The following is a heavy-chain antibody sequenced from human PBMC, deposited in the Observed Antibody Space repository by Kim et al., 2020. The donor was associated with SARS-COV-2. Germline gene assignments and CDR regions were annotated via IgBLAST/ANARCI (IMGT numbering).Heavy chain of an antibody. CDR2: T. CDR3: ATSAVTDAFDI. V-gene: IGHV1-2*04. D-gene: IGHD4-17*01. J-gene: IGHJ3*02. Sequence: TNYAQKFQGWVTMTRDTSISTAYMELSRLRSDDTAVYYCATSAVTDAFDIWGQGTMVTVSS.